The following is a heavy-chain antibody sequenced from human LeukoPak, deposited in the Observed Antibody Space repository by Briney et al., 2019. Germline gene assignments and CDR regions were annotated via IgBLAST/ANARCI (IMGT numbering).Heavy chain of an antibody. V-gene: IGHV3-33*06. CDR2: IWYDGSNK. Sequence: PGRSLRLSCAASGFTFSSYGMHWVRQAPGKGLEWVAVIWYDGSNKYYADSVKGRFTISRDNSKNTLYLQMNSLRAEDTAVYYCAKDKVPYSTGFYFDYWGQGTLVTVSS. D-gene: IGHD6-25*01. J-gene: IGHJ4*02. CDR3: AKDKVPYSTGFYFDY. CDR1: GFTFSSYG.